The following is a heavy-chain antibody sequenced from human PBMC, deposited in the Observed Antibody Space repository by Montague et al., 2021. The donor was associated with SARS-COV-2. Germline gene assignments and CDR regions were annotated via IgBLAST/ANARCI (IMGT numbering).Heavy chain of an antibody. Sequence: SLRLSCAASGFNFGVYEMSWVRQTPGKGLEWVSYINGGSSVMYYXXSLMGRFTISRDNAESSLYLQMNSLRAEDTAVYYCAPAVPVADDSWGQGTLVTVSS. J-gene: IGHJ5*02. V-gene: IGHV3-48*03. CDR2: INGGSSVM. CDR1: GFNFGVYE. CDR3: APAVPVADDS. D-gene: IGHD2-2*01.